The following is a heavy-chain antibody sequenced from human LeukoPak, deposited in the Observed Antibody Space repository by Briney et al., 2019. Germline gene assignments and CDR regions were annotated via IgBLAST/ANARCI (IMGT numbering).Heavy chain of an antibody. J-gene: IGHJ4*02. CDR3: ARESHVTREDY. D-gene: IGHD3-10*01. CDR2: ISAYNGNT. Sequence: ASVKVSCKASGYTFTSYGISWVRQAPGQGLEWMGWISAYNGNTDYAQKFQGRLTMTTDTSTSTAYMELRSLRPDDTAVYYCARESHVTREDYWGRGTLVTVSS. CDR1: GYTFTSYG. V-gene: IGHV1-18*01.